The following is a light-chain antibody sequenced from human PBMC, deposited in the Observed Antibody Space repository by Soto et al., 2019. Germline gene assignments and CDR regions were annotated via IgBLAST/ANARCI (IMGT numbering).Light chain of an antibody. J-gene: IGKJ3*01. CDR2: GAS. CDR1: QSVSSTY. V-gene: IGKV3-20*01. Sequence: EIVLTQSPGTLSLSPGERATLSCRASQSVSSTYLGWYQQKPGQATRLLISGASSRATGIPDRFSGSGSGTDFTLTISRLAPEDFAVYYCQQYGSIPFTFGPGTKVDI. CDR3: QQYGSIPFT.